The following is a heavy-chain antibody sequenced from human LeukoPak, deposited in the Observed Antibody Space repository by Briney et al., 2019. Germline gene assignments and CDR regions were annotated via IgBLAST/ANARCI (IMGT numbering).Heavy chain of an antibody. CDR2: IYYSGST. CDR1: GGSISGYY. CDR3: ARGGPDNGYHSNDGFDI. J-gene: IGHJ3*02. Sequence: SETLSLTCTVSGGSISGYYWSWIRQPPGKGLEWIGYIYYSGSTKYNPSLKSRVTMSVDTSRNQFSLKLSSVTAADTAVYYCARGGPDNGYHSNDGFDIWGQGTMVTVSS. D-gene: IGHD3-22*01. V-gene: IGHV4-59*01.